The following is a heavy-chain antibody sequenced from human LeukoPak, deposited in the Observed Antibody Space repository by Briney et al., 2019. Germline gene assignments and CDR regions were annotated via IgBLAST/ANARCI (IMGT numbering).Heavy chain of an antibody. CDR1: GGSISNEY. J-gene: IGHJ5*02. V-gene: IGHV4-34*01. CDR3: ARLKIPPSYYYGSGSRNWFDP. Sequence: SETLSLTCTVSGGSISNEYWSWIRQPPGKGLEWIGGINHSGSTNYNPSLKSRVTISVDTSKNQFSLKLSSVTAADTAVYYCARLKIPPSYYYGSGSRNWFDPWGQGTLVTVSS. D-gene: IGHD3-10*01. CDR2: INHSGST.